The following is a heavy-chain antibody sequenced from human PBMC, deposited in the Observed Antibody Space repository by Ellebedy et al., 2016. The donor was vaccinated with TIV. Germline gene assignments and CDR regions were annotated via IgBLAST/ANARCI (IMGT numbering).Heavy chain of an antibody. Sequence: MPSETLSPTCTVPGGSISSSSYYWGWIRQPPGKGLEWIGTIYYSGSTYYNPSLKSRVTISVDTSKNQFSLKLRSVTAADTAVYYCAKVGASTFGYYYYGMDVWGQGTTVTVSS. CDR2: IYYSGST. V-gene: IGHV4-39*01. D-gene: IGHD1-26*01. CDR1: GGSISSSSYY. CDR3: AKVGASTFGYYYYGMDV. J-gene: IGHJ6*02.